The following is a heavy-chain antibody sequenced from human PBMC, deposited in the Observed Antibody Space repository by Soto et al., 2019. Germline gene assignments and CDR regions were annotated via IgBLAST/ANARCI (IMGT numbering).Heavy chain of an antibody. Sequence: GASVKVSCKASGGTFSSYAISWVRQAPGQGLEWMGGIIPIFGTANYAQKFQGRVTITADESTSTAYMELSSLRSEDTAVYYCARDESEWLRLGIYYYYGMEVWGQGTTVTVSS. CDR1: GGTFSSYA. D-gene: IGHD5-12*01. CDR2: IIPIFGTA. CDR3: ARDESEWLRLGIYYYYGMEV. V-gene: IGHV1-69*13. J-gene: IGHJ6*02.